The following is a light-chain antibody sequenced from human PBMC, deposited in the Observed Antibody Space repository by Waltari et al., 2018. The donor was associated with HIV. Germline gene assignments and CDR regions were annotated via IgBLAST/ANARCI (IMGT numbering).Light chain of an antibody. CDR3: ESYTSTSVWV. CDR1: RSDVGGSTF. Sequence: QSALTQPASVSGSPGQSITISCTGSRSDVGGSTFVSWYQQHPGKAPRVLIYDVTTRPSGVSDRFSGSRSGDTASLTISGLQPEDEADYYCESYTSTSVWVFGGGTRLTVL. J-gene: IGLJ3*02. CDR2: DVT. V-gene: IGLV2-14*03.